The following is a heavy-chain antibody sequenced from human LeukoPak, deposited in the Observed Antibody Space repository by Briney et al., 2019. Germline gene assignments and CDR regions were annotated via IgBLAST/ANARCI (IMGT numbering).Heavy chain of an antibody. V-gene: IGHV4-39*07. J-gene: IGHJ4*02. D-gene: IGHD3-3*01. CDR1: GDSISTSNYY. Sequence: PSETLSLTCTVSGDSISTSNYYWGWIRQPPGKGLNWIGSIYYSGSTYYSPPLKSRVTISVDTSKNQFSLKLSSLTAADTAMYYCARVAPSTTFGVVTHRIFDYWGQGTLVTVSS. CDR3: ARVAPSTTFGVVTHRIFDY. CDR2: IYYSGST.